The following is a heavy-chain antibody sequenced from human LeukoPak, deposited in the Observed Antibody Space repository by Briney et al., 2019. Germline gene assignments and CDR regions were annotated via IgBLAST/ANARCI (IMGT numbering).Heavy chain of an antibody. Sequence: GGSLRPSCAASGFTFSSYAMSWVRQAPGKGLEWVSAISGSGGSTYYADSVKGRFTISRDNSKNTLYLQMNSLRAEDTAVYYCAKGRSSHTIFDYWGQGTLVTVSP. V-gene: IGHV3-23*01. J-gene: IGHJ4*02. CDR1: GFTFSSYA. D-gene: IGHD2-15*01. CDR2: ISGSGGST. CDR3: AKGRSSHTIFDY.